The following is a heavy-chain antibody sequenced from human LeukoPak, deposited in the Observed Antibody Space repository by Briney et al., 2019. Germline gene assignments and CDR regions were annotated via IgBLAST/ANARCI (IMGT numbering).Heavy chain of an antibody. CDR3: AAGDASGWYFDY. Sequence: GGSLRLSCAGSGFTFDDCGMSWVRQAPGKGLEWVSGTNWNGGSTGYADSVKGRFTISRDNAKNSLYLQMNSLRVEDTALYYCAAGDASGWYFDYWGQGTLVTVSS. CDR2: TNWNGGST. V-gene: IGHV3-20*04. CDR1: GFTFDDCG. D-gene: IGHD6-19*01. J-gene: IGHJ4*02.